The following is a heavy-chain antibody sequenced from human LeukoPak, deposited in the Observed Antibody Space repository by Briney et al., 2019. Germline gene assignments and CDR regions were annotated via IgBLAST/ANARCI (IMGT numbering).Heavy chain of an antibody. CDR2: IYYSGST. D-gene: IGHD2-2*01. J-gene: IGHJ4*02. CDR3: ARLYGYYQNYFDY. CDR1: GGSISSSSYY. Sequence: SEALSLTCTVSGGSISSSSYYWGWIRQPPGKGLEWIGSIYYSGSTYYNPSLKGRVTISVDTSKNQFSLKLRSVTAADTAVYYCARLYGYYQNYFDYWGQGTLVTVSS. V-gene: IGHV4-39*07.